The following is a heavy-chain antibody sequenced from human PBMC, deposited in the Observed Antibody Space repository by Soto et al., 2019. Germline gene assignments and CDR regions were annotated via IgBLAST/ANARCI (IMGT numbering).Heavy chain of an antibody. Sequence: PWGSLGLSCAASGFTFSTFTLNWVRQAPGKGLEWVSSISTSGDSTYYEDSVRGRFTISRDNARASLFLQMDSLRADDTAMYYCTRDGVPLWGQGTMVTVSS. V-gene: IGHV3-21*01. D-gene: IGHD3-3*01. CDR2: ISTSGDST. CDR3: TRDGVPL. J-gene: IGHJ3*01. CDR1: GFTFSTFT.